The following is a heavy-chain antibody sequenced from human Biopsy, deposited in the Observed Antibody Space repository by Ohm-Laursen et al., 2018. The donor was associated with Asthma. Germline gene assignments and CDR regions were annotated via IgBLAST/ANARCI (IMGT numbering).Heavy chain of an antibody. CDR1: PGSFSGFF. V-gene: IGHV4-34*01. Sequence: SETLSLTCDVYPGSFSGFFWTWIRQSPGKGLEWIGEINHSGSTNYNPSLKSRVTISVDTSKNQFSLKLSSVTAADTAVYYCARVVGGYCSSTSCYGGYYYGMDVWGQGTTVTVSS. CDR2: INHSGST. J-gene: IGHJ6*02. CDR3: ARVVGGYCSSTSCYGGYYYGMDV. D-gene: IGHD2-2*01.